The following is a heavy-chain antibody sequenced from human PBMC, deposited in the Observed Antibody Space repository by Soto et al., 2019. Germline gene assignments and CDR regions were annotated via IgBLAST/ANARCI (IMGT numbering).Heavy chain of an antibody. CDR3: ARKGYGYSSSWYTWFDY. CDR2: INPNSGGT. CDR1: GYTFTGYY. Sequence: ASVKVSCKASGYTFTGYYMHWVRQAPGQGLEWMGWINPNSGGTNYAQKFQGWVTMARDTSISTAYMELSRLRSDDTAVYYCARKGYGYSSSWYTWFDYWGQGTLVTVSS. D-gene: IGHD6-13*01. V-gene: IGHV1-2*04. J-gene: IGHJ4*02.